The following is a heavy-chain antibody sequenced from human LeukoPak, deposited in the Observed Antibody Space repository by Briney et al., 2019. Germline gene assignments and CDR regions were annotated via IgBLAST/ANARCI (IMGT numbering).Heavy chain of an antibody. D-gene: IGHD3-10*01. Sequence: PSETLSLTCTVSGGSFSSHHWSWIRQPPGKGLEWIGYINYSGTTKYNSSLKSRVIMSVDTSKKQFSLRLTSVTAADTAVYYCARGPEGSGSYMCDYWGQGTRVTVSS. J-gene: IGHJ4*02. CDR1: GGSFSSHH. CDR2: INYSGTT. CDR3: ARGPEGSGSYMCDY. V-gene: IGHV4-59*11.